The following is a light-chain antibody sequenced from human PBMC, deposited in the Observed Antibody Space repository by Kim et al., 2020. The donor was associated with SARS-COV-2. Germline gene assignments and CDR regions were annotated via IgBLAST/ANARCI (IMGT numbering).Light chain of an antibody. CDR1: QSVSSN. CDR2: GAY. CDR3: QHSNNWPPGRT. Sequence: PGERATLSGRASQSVSSNLAWYQQKPGQAPRLLIYGAYSRATGIPARFSGSGSGTEFTLTISSLQSEDFAVYYCQHSNNWPPGRTFGQGTKVDIK. J-gene: IGKJ1*01. V-gene: IGKV3-15*01.